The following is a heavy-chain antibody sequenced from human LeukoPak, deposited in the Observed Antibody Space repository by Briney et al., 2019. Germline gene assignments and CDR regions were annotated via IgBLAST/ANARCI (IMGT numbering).Heavy chain of an antibody. V-gene: IGHV4-30-2*01. J-gene: IGHJ4*02. CDR1: GGSISSGGYY. CDR3: ARVLDMAAGNMFDY. D-gene: IGHD6-13*01. Sequence: SQTLFLTCTVAGGSISSGGYYWSWIRQPPGKGLEWIGYIYHSGSTYYNPSLKNRVTMSVDTSNNQFSLKLSSVTAADTAVYYCARVLDMAAGNMFDYWGQGTLVTVSS. CDR2: IYHSGST.